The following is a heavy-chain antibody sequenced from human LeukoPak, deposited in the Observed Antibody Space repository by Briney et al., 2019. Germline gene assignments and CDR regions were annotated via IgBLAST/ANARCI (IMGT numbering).Heavy chain of an antibody. Sequence: GGSLRLSCAASGLTFSSYAMSWVRQAPGKGLEWVSAISGSGGSTYYADSVKGRFTISRDNSKNTLYLQMNSLRAEDTAVYYCEYIAVAGTFDYWGQGTLVTVSS. CDR3: EYIAVAGTFDY. CDR1: GLTFSSYA. D-gene: IGHD6-19*01. CDR2: ISGSGGST. J-gene: IGHJ4*02. V-gene: IGHV3-23*01.